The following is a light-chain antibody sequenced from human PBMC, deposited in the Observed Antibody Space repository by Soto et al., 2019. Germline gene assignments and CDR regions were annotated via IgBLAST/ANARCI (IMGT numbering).Light chain of an antibody. J-gene: IGKJ1*01. V-gene: IGKV3-20*01. CDR2: GAS. Sequence: EIVLTQSPGTLSLSPGERATLSCRASQSVSSSFLAWYQQQPGQAPRLLIYGASSRATGIPDRFSGSGSGTDFTLTISRLEPEDFAVYYCQQYCRSPWTFGQGTKVEIK. CDR3: QQYCRSPWT. CDR1: QSVSSSF.